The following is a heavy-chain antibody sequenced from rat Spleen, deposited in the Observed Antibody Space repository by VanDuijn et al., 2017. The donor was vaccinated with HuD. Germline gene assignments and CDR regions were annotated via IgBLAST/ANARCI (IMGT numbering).Heavy chain of an antibody. CDR3: ARHQLPGYNWFAY. J-gene: IGHJ3*01. V-gene: IGHV5-19*01. Sequence: EVQLVESGGGLVQPGRSLKLSCAASGFTFSNYGMHWIRQAPTKGLEWVATISPSGGHTYYRDSVKGRFTISRDNAKSTLYLQMNNLRSEDTATYYCARHQLPGYNWFAYWGQGTLVTVSS. CDR2: ISPSGGHT. CDR1: GFTFSNYG. D-gene: IGHD1-4*01.